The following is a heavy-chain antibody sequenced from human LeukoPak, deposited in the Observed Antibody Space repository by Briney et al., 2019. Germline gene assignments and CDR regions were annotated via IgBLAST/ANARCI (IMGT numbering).Heavy chain of an antibody. J-gene: IGHJ4*02. CDR1: GGSISSSSYY. Sequence: SETLSLTCTVSGGSISSSSYYWGWIRQPPGKGLEWIGSIYYSGSTYYNPSLKSRVTISVDTSKNQFTLKLSSVTAADTAVHYCARHRGDYGSAALDYWGQGTLVTVSS. D-gene: IGHD3-10*01. CDR3: ARHRGDYGSAALDY. V-gene: IGHV4-39*01. CDR2: IYYSGST.